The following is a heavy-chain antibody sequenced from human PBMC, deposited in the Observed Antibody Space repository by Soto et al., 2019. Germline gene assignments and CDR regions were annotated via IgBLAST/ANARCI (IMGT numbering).Heavy chain of an antibody. Sequence: SVKVSCKASGGTFSSYAISWVRQAPGQGLEWMGGIIPIFGTANYAQKFQGRVTITADKSTSTAYMELSSLRSEDTAVYYCARQEVLRFLEWLPPNYHYYGMDVWGQGTTVTVSS. D-gene: IGHD3-3*01. J-gene: IGHJ6*02. V-gene: IGHV1-69*06. CDR1: GGTFSSYA. CDR3: ARQEVLRFLEWLPPNYHYYGMDV. CDR2: IIPIFGTA.